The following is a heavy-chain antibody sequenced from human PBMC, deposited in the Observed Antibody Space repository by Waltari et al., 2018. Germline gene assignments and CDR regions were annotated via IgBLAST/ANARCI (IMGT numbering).Heavy chain of an antibody. J-gene: IGHJ3*02. Sequence: QLQLQESGPGLVKPSETLSLTCTVPGGSISSSSYYWGWIRQPPGKGLEWIGSIYYSGSTYYNPSLKSRVTISVDTSKNQFSLKLSSVTAADTAVYYCARQDYDFWSGYSLSAFDIWGQGTMVTVSS. V-gene: IGHV4-39*07. D-gene: IGHD3-3*01. CDR2: IYYSGST. CDR3: ARQDYDFWSGYSLSAFDI. CDR1: GGSISSSSYY.